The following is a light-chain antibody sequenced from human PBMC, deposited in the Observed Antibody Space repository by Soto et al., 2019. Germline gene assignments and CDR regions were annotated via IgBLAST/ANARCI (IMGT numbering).Light chain of an antibody. CDR2: GAA. J-gene: IGKJ1*01. Sequence: PGERVTLSCRASQTLSSNFLAWYQQRPGQAPSLLIYGAANRATGVPDRFSGGGSGTDFTLTISRLEPEHFAVYYCQQFGSAPRTFGQGTKVEIK. CDR1: QTLSSNF. CDR3: QQFGSAPRT. V-gene: IGKV3-20*01.